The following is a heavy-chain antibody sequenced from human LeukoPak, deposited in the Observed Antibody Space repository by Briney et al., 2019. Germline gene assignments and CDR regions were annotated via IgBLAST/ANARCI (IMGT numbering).Heavy chain of an antibody. CDR2: IYYSGST. V-gene: IGHV4-61*01. CDR3: ASYDSSGSYDY. D-gene: IGHD3-22*01. J-gene: IGHJ4*02. Sequence: SQTLSLTCTVSGGSISSGRYYWNWIRQPPGKVLEWIGYIYYSGSTNYNPSLKSRVTISVDTSKNQFSLKLSSVTAADTAVYYCASYDSSGSYDYWGQGTLVTVSS. CDR1: GGSISSGRYY.